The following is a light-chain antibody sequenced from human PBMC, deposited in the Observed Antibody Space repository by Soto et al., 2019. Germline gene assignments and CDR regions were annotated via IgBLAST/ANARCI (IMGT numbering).Light chain of an antibody. CDR2: EGS. CDR3: CSYAGSSTYV. Sequence: QSALTQPAPVSGSPGQSITISCTGTSSDVGSYNLVSWYQQHPGKAPKLMIYEGSKRPSGVSNRFSGSKSGNTASLTISGLQAEDEADYYCCSYAGSSTYVLGTGTKLTVL. J-gene: IGLJ1*01. CDR1: SSDVGSYNL. V-gene: IGLV2-23*01.